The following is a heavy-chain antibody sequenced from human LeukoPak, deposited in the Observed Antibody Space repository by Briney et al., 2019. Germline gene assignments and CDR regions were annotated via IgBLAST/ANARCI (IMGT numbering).Heavy chain of an antibody. Sequence: GGSLRLSCAASGFTFSSYWMSWVRQAPGKGLEWVSVIYSGGSTYYADSVKGRFTISRDNSKNTLYLQMNSLRAEDTAVYYCARDLSGSYYFDYWGQGTLVTVSS. CDR3: ARDLSGSYYFDY. J-gene: IGHJ4*02. CDR2: IYSGGST. D-gene: IGHD1-26*01. V-gene: IGHV3-66*01. CDR1: GFTFSSYW.